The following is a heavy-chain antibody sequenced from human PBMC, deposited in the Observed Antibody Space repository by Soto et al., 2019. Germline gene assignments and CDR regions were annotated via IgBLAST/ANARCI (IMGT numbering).Heavy chain of an antibody. Sequence: GGSLRLSCAASGSTFSSYWMHWVRQAPGKGLVWVSRINSDGSSTSYADSVKGRFTISRDNAKNTLYLQMNSLRAEDTAVYYCARAGSYYSYYYYYGMDVWGQGTTVTVSS. CDR3: ARAGSYYSYYYYYGMDV. CDR2: INSDGSST. D-gene: IGHD1-26*01. J-gene: IGHJ6*02. CDR1: GSTFSSYW. V-gene: IGHV3-74*01.